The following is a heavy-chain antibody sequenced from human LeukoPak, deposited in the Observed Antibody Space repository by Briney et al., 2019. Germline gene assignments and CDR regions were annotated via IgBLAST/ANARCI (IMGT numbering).Heavy chain of an antibody. Sequence: SQTLSLTCTVSGGSISSGDYYWSWIRQPPGKGLEWIGYIYYSGSTYYNPSLKSRVTMSLDTSKNQFSLKLTSVTAADTAVYYCARAGFGKTAFDYWGQGTLVTVSS. CDR2: IYYSGST. D-gene: IGHD3-16*01. CDR1: GGSISSGDYY. J-gene: IGHJ4*02. CDR3: ARAGFGKTAFDY. V-gene: IGHV4-30-4*01.